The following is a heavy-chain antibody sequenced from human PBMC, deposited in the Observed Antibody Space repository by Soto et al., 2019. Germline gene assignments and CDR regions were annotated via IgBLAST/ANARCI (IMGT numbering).Heavy chain of an antibody. V-gene: IGHV3-23*01. Sequence: GGSLRLSCAASGFTFSSYAMSWVRQAPGKGLEWVSAISGSGGSTYYADSVKGLFTISRDNSKNTLYLQMNSLRAEDTAVYYCAHDTGITMVWRVKYYYYFYGLDAWGQEKTVTGSS. CDR1: GFTFSSYA. J-gene: IGHJ6*02. CDR2: ISGSGGST. D-gene: IGHD3-10*01. CDR3: AHDTGITMVWRVKYYYYFYGLDA.